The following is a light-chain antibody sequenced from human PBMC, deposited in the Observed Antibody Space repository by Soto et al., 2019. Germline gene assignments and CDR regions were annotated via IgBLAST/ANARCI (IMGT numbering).Light chain of an antibody. CDR1: QSVSSY. Sequence: EIVLTQSPATLSLSPGERATLSCRASQSVSSYLAWYQQKPGQAPRLLIYDASNRATGIPARFSGSGSGTDFTLTITSLEPEDFAFYYCQQRSNSITFGQATRLEIK. CDR2: DAS. CDR3: QQRSNSIT. J-gene: IGKJ5*01. V-gene: IGKV3-11*01.